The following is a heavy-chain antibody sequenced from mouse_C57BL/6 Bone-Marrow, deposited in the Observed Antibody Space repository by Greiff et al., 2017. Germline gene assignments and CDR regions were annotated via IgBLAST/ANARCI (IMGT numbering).Heavy chain of an antibody. J-gene: IGHJ2*01. CDR1: GFTFSDYG. D-gene: IGHD4-1*02. V-gene: IGHV5-17*01. CDR3: AINWDHFDY. Sequence: EVKLVESGGGLVKPGGSLKLSCAASGFTFSDYGMHWVRQAPEKGLEWVAYISSGSSTIYYADTVKGRFTISRDNAKNTLFLQMTSLRSEDTAMXYCAINWDHFDYWGQGTTLTVSS. CDR2: ISSGSSTI.